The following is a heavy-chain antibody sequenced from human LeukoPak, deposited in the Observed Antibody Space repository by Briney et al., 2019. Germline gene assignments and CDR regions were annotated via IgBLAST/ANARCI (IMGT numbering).Heavy chain of an antibody. V-gene: IGHV4-59*08. CDR3: ARYYCSGVCHNFDC. CDR2: IFHSGST. J-gene: IGHJ4*02. CDR1: GGSISGYV. Sequence: SETLPLTCTVSGGSISGYVWSWIRQPPGKGLEWIGYIFHSGSTNYNPSLKSRVTISVDTSKNQFSLKLSSVTAADTAVYYCARYYCSGVCHNFDCRVQGTLVTVSS. D-gene: IGHD2-8*01.